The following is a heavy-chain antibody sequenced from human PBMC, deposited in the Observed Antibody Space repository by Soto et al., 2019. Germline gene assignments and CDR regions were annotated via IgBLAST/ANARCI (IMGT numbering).Heavy chain of an antibody. D-gene: IGHD6-13*01. V-gene: IGHV3-33*01. CDR3: ARDLAAAGTGGGY. CDR2: IWYDGSNK. CDR1: GFTFSSYG. Sequence: QVQLVESGGGVVQPGRSLRLSCAASGFTFSSYGMHWVRQAPGMGLEWVAVIWYDGSNKYYADSVKGRFTISRDNSKNTLYLQMNSLRAEDTAVYYCARDLAAAGTGGGYWGQGTLVTVSS. J-gene: IGHJ4*02.